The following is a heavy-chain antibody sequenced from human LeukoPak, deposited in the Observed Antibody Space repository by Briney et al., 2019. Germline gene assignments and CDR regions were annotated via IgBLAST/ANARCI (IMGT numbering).Heavy chain of an antibody. V-gene: IGHV4-4*07. CDR2: IYTGGST. D-gene: IGHD3-22*01. CDR1: GGSVGSFSIYY. CDR3: AMYNYDTSGFDY. Sequence: SETLSLTCSVSGGSVGSFSIYYWSWVRQPAGKGLEWIGRIYTGGSTSTSYNPSLKSRVSISVDKSKNHFSLTLRSVTAADTAVYYCAMYNYDTSGFDYWGQGTLVTVSS. J-gene: IGHJ4*02.